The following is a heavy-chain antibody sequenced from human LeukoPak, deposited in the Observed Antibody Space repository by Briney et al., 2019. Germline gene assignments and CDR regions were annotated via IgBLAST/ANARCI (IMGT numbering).Heavy chain of an antibody. CDR2: INSDGSST. J-gene: IGHJ4*02. CDR1: GFTFSRYW. D-gene: IGHD3-16*01. Sequence: GGSLRLSCAASGFTFSRYWMHWVRQAPGKGLVWASRINSDGSSTSYADSVKGRFTISRDNPKNTLYLQMNSLRAEDTAVYYCARKEGGNFDYWGQGSLVTVSS. V-gene: IGHV3-74*01. CDR3: ARKEGGNFDY.